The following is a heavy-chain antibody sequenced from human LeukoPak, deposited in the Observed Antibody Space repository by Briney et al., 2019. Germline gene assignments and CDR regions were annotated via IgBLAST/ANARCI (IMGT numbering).Heavy chain of an antibody. CDR3: ARGLGRLVNYYYAMDV. Sequence: ASVKVSCKASGGTFSSYAISWVRQAPGQGLEWMGGIIPIFGTANYAQKFQGRVTMTRNTSISTAYMELSSLRSEDTAVYYCARGLGRLVNYYYAMDVWGQGTTVTVSS. D-gene: IGHD3-10*01. V-gene: IGHV1-69*05. CDR1: GGTFSSYA. CDR2: IIPIFGTA. J-gene: IGHJ6*02.